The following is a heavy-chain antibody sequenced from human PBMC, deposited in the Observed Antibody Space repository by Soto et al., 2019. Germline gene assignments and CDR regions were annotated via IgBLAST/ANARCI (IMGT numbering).Heavy chain of an antibody. D-gene: IGHD3-3*01. Sequence: ASVKVSCKVSGYTLTELSMHWVRQAPGKGLEWMGGFDPEDGETIYAQKFQGRVTMTEDTSTDTAYMELSSLRSEDTAVYYCATASDFWSGYPLDYWGQGTLVTVSS. CDR3: ATASDFWSGYPLDY. CDR2: FDPEDGET. CDR1: GYTLTELS. V-gene: IGHV1-24*01. J-gene: IGHJ4*02.